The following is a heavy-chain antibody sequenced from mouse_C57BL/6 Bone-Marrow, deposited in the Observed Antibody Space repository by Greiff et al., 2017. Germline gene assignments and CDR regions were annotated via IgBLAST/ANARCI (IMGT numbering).Heavy chain of an antibody. Sequence: EVQVVESGGGLVKPGGSLKLSCAASGFTFSSYAMSWVRQTPEKRLEWVATISDGGSYTYYPDNVKGRFTISRDNAKNNLYLQMSHLKSEDTAMYYCARDGIYSFAYWGQGTLVTVSA. V-gene: IGHV5-4*01. CDR2: ISDGGSYT. J-gene: IGHJ3*01. CDR1: GFTFSSYA. D-gene: IGHD2-1*01. CDR3: ARDGIYSFAY.